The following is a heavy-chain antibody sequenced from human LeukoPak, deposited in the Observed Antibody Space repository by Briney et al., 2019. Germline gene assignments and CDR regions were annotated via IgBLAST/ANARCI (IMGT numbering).Heavy chain of an antibody. CDR1: AYAFTSYA. Sequence: ASGKVSCKAAAYAFTSYAMNMMRQAPGQGLGWMGGSYINTRNPTYAQGFTVRVVFSLDTTVRSARPPLTSPEAEDTAVYYCASLWFGELSTDYWGQGTLVTVSS. CDR2: SYINTRNP. J-gene: IGHJ4*02. CDR3: ASLWFGELSTDY. V-gene: IGHV7-4-1*02. D-gene: IGHD3-10*01.